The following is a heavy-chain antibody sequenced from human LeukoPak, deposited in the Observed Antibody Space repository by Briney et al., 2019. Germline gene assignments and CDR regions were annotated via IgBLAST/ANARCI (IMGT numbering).Heavy chain of an antibody. CDR2: ISAYNGNT. J-gene: IGHJ4*02. CDR1: GYTFTSYG. CDR3: ARGGDILTGYFRGFDY. V-gene: IGHV1-18*01. D-gene: IGHD3-9*01. Sequence: ASVKVSCKASGYTFTSYGISWVRQAPGQGLEWMGWISAYNGNTNYAQKFQGRVTMTTDTSTSTAYMELRSLRSDDTAVYYCARGGDILTGYFRGFDYWGQGTLVTVSS.